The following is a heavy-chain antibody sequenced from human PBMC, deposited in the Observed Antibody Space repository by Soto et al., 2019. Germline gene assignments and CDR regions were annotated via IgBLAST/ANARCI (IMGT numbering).Heavy chain of an antibody. D-gene: IGHD6-19*01. CDR1: GFTFSGYG. Sequence: QVQLVESGGGVVQPGRSLRLSYAASGFTFSGYGMHWVRQAPGKGLEWVAAIWHDGSNKYYADSVKGRFTISRDNSKNTLYLQMNSLRAEDTAVYSCSRDPLSSGWYTRLYYWGQGTLVTVSS. CDR2: IWHDGSNK. J-gene: IGHJ4*02. CDR3: SRDPLSSGWYTRLYY. V-gene: IGHV3-33*01.